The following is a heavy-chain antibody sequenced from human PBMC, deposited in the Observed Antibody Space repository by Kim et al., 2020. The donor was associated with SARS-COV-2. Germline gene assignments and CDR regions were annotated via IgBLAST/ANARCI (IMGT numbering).Heavy chain of an antibody. J-gene: IGHJ4*01. CDR2: ISTYNGNT. Sequence: ASVKVSCKASGYIFDDYGVSWVRQAPGQGLEWMGWISTYNGNTNYAQNLQGRVTMTSDTSTSTAYMEVRGLRSDDTAVYYCARVPYGDYRGYFDYWGHGT. CDR1: GYIFDDYG. V-gene: IGHV1-18*01. CDR3: ARVPYGDYRGYFDY. D-gene: IGHD4-17*01.